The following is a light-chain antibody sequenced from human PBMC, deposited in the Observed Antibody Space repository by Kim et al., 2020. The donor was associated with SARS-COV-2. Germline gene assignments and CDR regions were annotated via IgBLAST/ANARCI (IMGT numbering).Light chain of an antibody. Sequence: GATGTLPYRGTTAYIGNTDVSRYQHHPETAPKLLIYDNDKRPSGIPDRFSGAKCGTSGTLDITGLQTGDEAIYYCASWDGILSVVFFGGGTKVTVL. CDR2: DND. J-gene: IGLJ2*01. V-gene: IGLV1-51*01. CDR1: TAYIGNTD. CDR3: ASWDGILSVVF.